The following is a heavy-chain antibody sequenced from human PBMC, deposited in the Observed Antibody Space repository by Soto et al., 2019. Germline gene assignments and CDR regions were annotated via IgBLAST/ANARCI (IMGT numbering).Heavy chain of an antibody. Sequence: SETLSLTCAVYGGSFSGYYWSWIRQPPGKGLEWIGEINHSGSTNYNPSLKSRVTISVDTSKNQFSLKLSSVTAADTAVYCCARGRDPRDTAMVTFGYYFEYWGQGTLVTVSS. CDR3: ARGRDPRDTAMVTFGYYFEY. J-gene: IGHJ4*02. V-gene: IGHV4-34*01. CDR2: INHSGST. D-gene: IGHD5-18*01. CDR1: GGSFSGYY.